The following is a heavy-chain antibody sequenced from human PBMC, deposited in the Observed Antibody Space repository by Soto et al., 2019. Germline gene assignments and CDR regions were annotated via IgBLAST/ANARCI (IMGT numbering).Heavy chain of an antibody. CDR3: AKTLCNSATCYSGIFEA. V-gene: IGHV1-8*01. CDR1: GYSFANYD. D-gene: IGHD2-2*02. J-gene: IGHJ5*02. Sequence: ASVKISCKASGYSFANYDINWVRQATGQGLEWMGWMNPDSGNTGYAQKFQGRVTMTRDTSSSTAYMELSSLRSDDTAVYFCAKTLCNSATCYSGIFEAWGEGTLGTGSS. CDR2: MNPDSGNT.